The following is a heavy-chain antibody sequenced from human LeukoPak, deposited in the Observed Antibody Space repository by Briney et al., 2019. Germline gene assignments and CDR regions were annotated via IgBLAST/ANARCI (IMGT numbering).Heavy chain of an antibody. CDR3: ARGARGYSYDDALDI. CDR1: GGTFSSYA. Sequence: VASVTVSCKASGGTFSSYAISWVRQAPGQGLEWMGGIIPIFGTANYAQKFQGRVTITADESTSTAYMELSSLRSEDTAVYYCARGARGYSYDDALDIWGQGTMVTVSS. V-gene: IGHV1-69*13. J-gene: IGHJ3*02. D-gene: IGHD5-18*01. CDR2: IIPIFGTA.